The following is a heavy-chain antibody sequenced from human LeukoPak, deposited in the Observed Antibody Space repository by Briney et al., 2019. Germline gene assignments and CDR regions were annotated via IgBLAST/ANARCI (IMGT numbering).Heavy chain of an antibody. CDR2: IHTSGST. D-gene: IGHD3-3*01. CDR3: ARGGRRNYDFWSGYSIYYMDV. CDR1: GGSISSGSYY. Sequence: SQTLSLTCTVSGGSISSGSYYWSWIRQPAGKGLEWIGRIHTSGSTNYNPSLKSRVTISVDTSKNQFSLKLSSVTAADTAVYYCARGGRRNYDFWSGYSIYYMDVWGKGTTVTVSS. V-gene: IGHV4-61*02. J-gene: IGHJ6*03.